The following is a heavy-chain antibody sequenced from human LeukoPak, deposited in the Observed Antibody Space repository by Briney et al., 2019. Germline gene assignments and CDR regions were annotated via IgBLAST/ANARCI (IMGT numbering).Heavy chain of an antibody. V-gene: IGHV3-9*01. J-gene: IGHJ3*02. D-gene: IGHD1-14*01. CDR3: AKGRVRTPDAFDI. CDR2: ISWNGGNI. CDR1: GFTFADYA. Sequence: PGGSLRLSCAASGFTFADYAMHWVRQAPGEGLEWVSAISWNGGNIGYADSVKGRFTTSRDNAKNSLYLQMNSLRAEDTTLYYCAKGRVRTPDAFDIWGQGTMVTVSS.